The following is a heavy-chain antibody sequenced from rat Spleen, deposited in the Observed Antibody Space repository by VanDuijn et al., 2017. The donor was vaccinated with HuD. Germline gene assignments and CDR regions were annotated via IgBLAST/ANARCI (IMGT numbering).Heavy chain of an antibody. D-gene: IGHD4-3*01. CDR2: INKDSSTI. Sequence: EVQLVETGGGLVQPGRSLKLSCLASGFTFSSYWMYWIRQAPGKGLEWIGEINKDSSTIKYTPSLKDKITISRDNAQNTLYLQMSKLGSEDTAIYFCAREDFGVDYWGQGVMVTVSS. CDR3: AREDFGVDY. J-gene: IGHJ2*01. CDR1: GFTFSSYW. V-gene: IGHV4-2*01.